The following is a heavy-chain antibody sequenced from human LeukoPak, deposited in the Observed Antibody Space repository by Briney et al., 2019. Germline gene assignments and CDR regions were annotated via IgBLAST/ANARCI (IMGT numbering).Heavy chain of an antibody. V-gene: IGHV3-23*01. Sequence: GGSLRLSCAASGFTFSDYYMSWIRQAPGKGLEWVSAISGSGGSTYYADSVKGRFTISRDNSKNTLYLQMNSLRAEDTAVYYCASYGSGKYYYYYYMDVWGKGTTVTISS. CDR1: GFTFSDYY. D-gene: IGHD3-10*01. CDR2: ISGSGGST. J-gene: IGHJ6*03. CDR3: ASYGSGKYYYYYYMDV.